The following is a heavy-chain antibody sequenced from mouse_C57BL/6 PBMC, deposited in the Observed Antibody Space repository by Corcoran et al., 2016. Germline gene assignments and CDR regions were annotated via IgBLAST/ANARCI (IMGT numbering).Heavy chain of an antibody. Sequence: QVQLQKSGAELARPGASVKLSCKASGYTFRSYGISWVKQRTGQGLEWIGEIFLGSGNIYFNEKFEGKATLTADKSSSTAYMELRSLTSEDSAVYFCARRLPYAVDYWGQGTSVTVSS. CDR1: GYTFRSYG. CDR3: ARRLPYAVDY. D-gene: IGHD6-1*01. V-gene: IGHV1-81*01. J-gene: IGHJ4*01. CDR2: IFLGSGNI.